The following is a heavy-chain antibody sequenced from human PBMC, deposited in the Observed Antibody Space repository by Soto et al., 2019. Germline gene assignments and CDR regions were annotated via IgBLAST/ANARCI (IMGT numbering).Heavy chain of an antibody. CDR3: ARHEVYDSSGYYSLYFDY. CDR1: GGSISRSNYY. Sequence: QLQLQESGPGLVKPSETLSLTCTVSGGSISRSNYYWGWIRQPPGKGLEWIATIYYSGSTYYNPSLKSRVTISVDTSKNQFSLKLSSVTAADTAVYYCARHEVYDSSGYYSLYFDYWGQGTLVTVSS. D-gene: IGHD3-22*01. J-gene: IGHJ4*02. V-gene: IGHV4-39*01. CDR2: IYYSGST.